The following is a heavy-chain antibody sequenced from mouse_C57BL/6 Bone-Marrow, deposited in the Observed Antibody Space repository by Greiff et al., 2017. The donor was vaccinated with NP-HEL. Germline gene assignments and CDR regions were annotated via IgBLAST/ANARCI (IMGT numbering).Heavy chain of an antibody. J-gene: IGHJ4*01. D-gene: IGHD1-1*02. CDR3: ARGSQLKREGYYYAMDY. Sequence: VQLVESGAELVRPGTSVKMSCKASGYTFTNYWIGWAKQRPGHGLEWIGDIYPGGGYTNYNEKFKGKATLTADKTSSTAYMQFSSLTYEDSAIYYSARGSQLKREGYYYAMDYWGQGTSVTVSS. V-gene: IGHV1-63*01. CDR2: IYPGGGYT. CDR1: GYTFTNYW.